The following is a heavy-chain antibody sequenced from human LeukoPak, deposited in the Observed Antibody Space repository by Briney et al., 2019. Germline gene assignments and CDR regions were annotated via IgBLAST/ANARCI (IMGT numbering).Heavy chain of an antibody. CDR2: IKQDGSEK. CDR1: GFTFSSYW. V-gene: IGHV3-7*01. Sequence: GGSLRLSCAASGFTFSSYWMSWVRQAPGKGLEWVANIKQDGSEKYYVDSVKGRFTISRDNAKNSLYLQMNSLRAEDTAVYYCARDMTTMVRGDLSQSYYYYYYYMDVWGKGTTVTVSS. J-gene: IGHJ6*03. D-gene: IGHD3-10*01. CDR3: ARDMTTMVRGDLSQSYYYYYYYMDV.